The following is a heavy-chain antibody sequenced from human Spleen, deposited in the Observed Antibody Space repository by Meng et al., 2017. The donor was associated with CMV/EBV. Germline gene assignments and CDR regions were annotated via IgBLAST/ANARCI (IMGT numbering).Heavy chain of an antibody. CDR3: ARGGGRRPRTMIVVVKGSWFDP. CDR2: IYYNGGT. J-gene: IGHJ5*02. V-gene: IGHV4-39*01. D-gene: IGHD3-22*01. Sequence: GSLRLSCTVSGGSISSSSHYWGWIRQPPGKGLEWIATIYYNGGTSYNPSLKSRVTISLDTSKNQFSLKLSSVTAADTAVYYCARGGGRRPRTMIVVVKGSWFDPWGQGTLVTVSS. CDR1: GGSISSSSHY.